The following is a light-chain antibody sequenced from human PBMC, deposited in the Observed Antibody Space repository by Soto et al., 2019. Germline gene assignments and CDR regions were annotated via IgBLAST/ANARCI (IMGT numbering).Light chain of an antibody. Sequence: VVLTQSPATLSLSPGERATLSCRASQTISEFLAWYQQKPGQAHRPLIYDGSKRAAGVQDRISGDGSGTDYTLTISSLEPEDFTVYYCKQRTRWPMTFGQGTRLENK. CDR1: QTISEF. V-gene: IGKV3-11*01. J-gene: IGKJ5*01. CDR2: DGS. CDR3: KQRTRWPMT.